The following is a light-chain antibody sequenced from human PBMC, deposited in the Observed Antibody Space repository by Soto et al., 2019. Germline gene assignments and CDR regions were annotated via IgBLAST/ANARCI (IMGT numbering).Light chain of an antibody. CDR1: QSVSSSY. Sequence: EIVLTQSPVTLSLSPGERATLSCRASQSVSSSYLAWYQQKPGQAPRLLIYGASSRATGIPDRFSGSGSGTDFTLIISSLEPEDFAVYYCQQRANWPLTFGGGTKVDIK. CDR2: GAS. CDR3: QQRANWPLT. V-gene: IGKV3D-20*02. J-gene: IGKJ4*01.